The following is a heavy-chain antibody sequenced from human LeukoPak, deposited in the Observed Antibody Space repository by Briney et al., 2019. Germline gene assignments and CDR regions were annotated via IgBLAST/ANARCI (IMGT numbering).Heavy chain of an antibody. Sequence: SEALSLTCTVSGGSISSSSYYWGWIRQPPGKGLEWIGSIYYSGSTNYNPSLKSRVTISVDTSKNQFSLKLSSVTAADTAVYYCARAGRGTTGRKNDFAFDIWGQGTMVTVSS. V-gene: IGHV4-39*07. D-gene: IGHD1-7*01. CDR3: ARAGRGTTGRKNDFAFDI. CDR1: GGSISSSSYY. J-gene: IGHJ3*02. CDR2: IYYSGST.